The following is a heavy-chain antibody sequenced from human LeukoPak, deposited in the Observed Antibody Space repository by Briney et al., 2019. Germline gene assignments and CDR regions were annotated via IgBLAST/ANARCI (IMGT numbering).Heavy chain of an antibody. CDR1: GFTFSSYS. CDR2: ITSSSIYI. D-gene: IGHD3-10*01. Sequence: KSGGSLRLSCAASGFTFSSYSMNWVRQAPGKGLEWVSSITSSSIYIYYADSVKGRFTISRDNAKSSLYLQMNSLRAEDTAVYYSARGSYTNFDYWGQGTLVTVSS. V-gene: IGHV3-21*01. J-gene: IGHJ4*02. CDR3: ARGSYTNFDY.